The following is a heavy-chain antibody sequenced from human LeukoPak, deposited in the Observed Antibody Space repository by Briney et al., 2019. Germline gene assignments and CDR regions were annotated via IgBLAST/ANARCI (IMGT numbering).Heavy chain of an antibody. CDR2: IIPILGIA. CDR3: ARDLGYCSGGSCANFYYYYGMDV. Sequence: SVKVSCKAFGGTFSSYAISWVRQAPGQGLEWMGRIIPILGIANYAQKFQGRVTITADKSTSTAYMELSSLRSEDTAVYYCARDLGYCSGGSCANFYYYYGMDVWGQGTTVTVSS. CDR1: GGTFSSYA. D-gene: IGHD2-15*01. J-gene: IGHJ6*02. V-gene: IGHV1-69*04.